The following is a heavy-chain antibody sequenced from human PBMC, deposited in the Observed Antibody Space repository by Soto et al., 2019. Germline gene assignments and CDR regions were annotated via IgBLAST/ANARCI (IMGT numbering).Heavy chain of an antibody. CDR3: ARTGDYYDSSGYYYGYYGMDV. D-gene: IGHD3-22*01. Sequence: ASVKVSCKASGYTFTSYYMHWVRQAPGQGLEWMGIINPSGGSTSYAQKFQGRVTMTRDTSTSTVYMELSSLRSEDTAVYYCARTGDYYDSSGYYYGYYGMDVSGQGTTVTVSS. V-gene: IGHV1-46*03. J-gene: IGHJ6*02. CDR1: GYTFTSYY. CDR2: INPSGGST.